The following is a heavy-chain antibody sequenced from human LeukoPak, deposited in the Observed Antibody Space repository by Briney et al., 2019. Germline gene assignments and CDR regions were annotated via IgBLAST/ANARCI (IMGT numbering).Heavy chain of an antibody. CDR3: AKVSSYDILTGYSDYFDY. CDR1: GFTVSSNY. CDR2: IYSGGST. Sequence: GGSLRLSCAASGFTVSSNYMSWVRQAPGKGLEWVSVIYSGGSTYYADSVKGRFTISRDNSKNTLYLQMNSLRAEDTAVYYCAKVSSYDILTGYSDYFDYWGQGTLVTVSS. D-gene: IGHD3-9*01. V-gene: IGHV3-53*01. J-gene: IGHJ4*02.